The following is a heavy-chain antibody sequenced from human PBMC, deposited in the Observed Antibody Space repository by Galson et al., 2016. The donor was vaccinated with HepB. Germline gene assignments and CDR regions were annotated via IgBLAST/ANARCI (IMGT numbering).Heavy chain of an antibody. Sequence: SLRLSCAVSGFTFSGYGMHWVRQAPGKGLEWVALIWNDGSKKYYGDSVRGRFTISRDNSKNTLYLQMNSLRAEDTAVYYCARSGSYFDSAGYYRDPFDYWGQGTLVTVSS. J-gene: IGHJ4*02. CDR2: IWNDGSKK. D-gene: IGHD3-22*01. CDR3: ARSGSYFDSAGYYRDPFDY. CDR1: GFTFSGYG. V-gene: IGHV3-33*01.